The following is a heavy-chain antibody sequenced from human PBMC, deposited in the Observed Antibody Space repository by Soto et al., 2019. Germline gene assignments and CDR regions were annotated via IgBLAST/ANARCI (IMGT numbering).Heavy chain of an antibody. V-gene: IGHV3-7*01. Sequence: GGSLRLSCAVSRFNVMIYWMSWTRQAPEKSLEWVDRIKEDGSEIYYLHSVRGRFSISRDSAGNALHLTMNYLSAEDTGVYFCARDIGFDYVNWGQGTLVTVSS. CDR2: IKEDGSEI. J-gene: IGHJ4*02. CDR3: ARDIGFDYVN. CDR1: RFNVMIYW. D-gene: IGHD3-16*01.